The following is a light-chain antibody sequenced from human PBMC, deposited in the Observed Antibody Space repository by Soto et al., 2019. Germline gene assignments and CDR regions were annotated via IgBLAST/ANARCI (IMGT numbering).Light chain of an antibody. J-gene: IGKJ5*01. Sequence: DIVLTQSPATLSLSPGERATLSCRASQSVSTYLAWYKQKPGQAPRTIIYDASNRATGIPARFSGSGSGTDFTLTISSLEPEDFAVYYCQQRSKWPITFGQGTRLEIK. CDR3: QQRSKWPIT. CDR2: DAS. CDR1: QSVSTY. V-gene: IGKV3-11*01.